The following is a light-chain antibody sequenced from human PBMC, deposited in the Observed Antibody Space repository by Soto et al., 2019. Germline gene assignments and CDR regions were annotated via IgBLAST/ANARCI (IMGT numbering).Light chain of an antibody. CDR1: QSVSSY. CDR2: DAS. J-gene: IGKJ2*01. Sequence: IVLTQSPATLSLSPGERATLSCRVSQSVSSYLAWYQQKPGQAPRLLIYDASNRATGIPARFSGSGSGTDFTLTIISLEPADFSVYYCQQRSNWPRYTFGQGTKLEIK. V-gene: IGKV3-11*01. CDR3: QQRSNWPRYT.